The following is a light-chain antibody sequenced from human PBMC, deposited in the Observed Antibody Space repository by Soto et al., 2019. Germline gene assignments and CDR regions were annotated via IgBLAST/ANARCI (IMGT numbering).Light chain of an antibody. V-gene: IGLV2-14*01. J-gene: IGLJ1*01. CDR1: SSDVGGYNY. CDR3: YSYTTSSTYV. CDR2: HVS. Sequence: QSVLTQPASVSGSPGQSITISCTGTSSDVGGYNYVSWYQQHPAKVPKLMIYHVSNRPSGVSDRFSGSKSGNTAPLTISGLQAEDEGDYYCYSYTTSSTYVFGTGTKVTVL.